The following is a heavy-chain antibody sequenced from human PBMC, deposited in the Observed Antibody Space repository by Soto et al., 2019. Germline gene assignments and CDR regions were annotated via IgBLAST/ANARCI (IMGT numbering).Heavy chain of an antibody. CDR3: ARYSTGYFPNYGMDV. CDR1: GFTFSSYS. V-gene: IGHV3-21*01. Sequence: GGSLRLSCAASGFTFSSYSMNWVRQAPGKGLEWVSSISSSSSYIYYADSVKGRFTISRDNAKNSLYLQMNSLSAEDTAVYYCARYSTGYFPNYGMDVWGQGTTVTVSS. D-gene: IGHD3-9*01. J-gene: IGHJ6*02. CDR2: ISSSSSYI.